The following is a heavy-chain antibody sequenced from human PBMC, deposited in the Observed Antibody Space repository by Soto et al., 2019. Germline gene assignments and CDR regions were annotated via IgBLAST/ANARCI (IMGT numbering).Heavy chain of an antibody. V-gene: IGHV1-46*01. CDR3: ARRGILGRFYDSTGPHYYYYYGVDV. CDR1: GYTFPRYY. J-gene: IGHJ6*02. CDR2: INPSDGST. Sequence: ASVKFSFKASGYTFPRYYLHWVRQVPGQGLEWMGIINPSDGSTTYAQRFQGRVTMTRDTSTSTVYMELSSLRSEDTAAYYCARRGILGRFYDSTGPHYYYYYGVDVWGQGTTVTVSS. D-gene: IGHD3-22*01.